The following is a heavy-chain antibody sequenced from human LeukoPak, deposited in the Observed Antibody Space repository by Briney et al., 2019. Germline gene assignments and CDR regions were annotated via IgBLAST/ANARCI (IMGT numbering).Heavy chain of an antibody. CDR3: ARGFLYDYVWGSYRPYYFDY. V-gene: IGHV4-34*01. Sequence: SETLSFTCAVYGGSFSGYYWSWIRQPPGKGLEWIGEINHSGSTNYNPSLKSRVTISVDTSKNRFSLKLSSVTAADTAVYYCARGFLYDYVWGSYRPYYFDYWGQGTLVTVSS. CDR2: INHSGST. CDR1: GGSFSGYY. D-gene: IGHD3-16*02. J-gene: IGHJ4*02.